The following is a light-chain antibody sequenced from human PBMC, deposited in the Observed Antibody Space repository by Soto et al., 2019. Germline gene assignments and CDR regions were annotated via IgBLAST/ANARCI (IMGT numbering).Light chain of an antibody. CDR2: AVS. CDR3: NTYTSNSTWV. V-gene: IGLV2-14*01. J-gene: IGLJ1*01. Sequence: QSALTQPASVSGSPGQSITISCTGTSSDVGGYNYVSWYQQHPGKAPKLIIYAVSNRPSGVSNRFSGSKSGNTHSLTISGLEAEDEADYYCNTYTSNSTWVFGTGTKLTVL. CDR1: SSDVGGYNY.